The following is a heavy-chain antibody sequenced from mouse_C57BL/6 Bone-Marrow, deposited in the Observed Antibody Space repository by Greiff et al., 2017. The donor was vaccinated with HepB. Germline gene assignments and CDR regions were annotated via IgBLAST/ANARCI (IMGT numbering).Heavy chain of an antibody. CDR3: ARERGYDVGYAIDY. CDR2: IDPSDSNT. V-gene: IGHV1-50*01. Sequence: QVQLQQPGAELVKPGASVKLSCKASGYTFTSYWMQWVKQRPGQGLEWIGEIDPSDSNTNYNQKFKGKATLTVDTSASTAYMQLSSLTSEDSAVYYCARERGYDVGYAIDYWGQGTSVTVSS. J-gene: IGHJ4*01. CDR1: GYTFTSYW. D-gene: IGHD2-2*01.